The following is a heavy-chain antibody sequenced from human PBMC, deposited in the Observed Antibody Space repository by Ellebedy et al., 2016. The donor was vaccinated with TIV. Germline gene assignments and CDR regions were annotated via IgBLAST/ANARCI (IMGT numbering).Heavy chain of an antibody. V-gene: IGHV4-39*01. CDR3: ARAPVAVAGDNDY. J-gene: IGHJ4*02. Sequence: SETLSLTXTVSGGSISSSSYYWGWIRQPPGKGLEWIGSIYYSGSTYYNPSLKSRVTISVDTSKNQFSLKLSSVTAADTAVYYCARAPVAVAGDNDYWGQGTLVTVSS. D-gene: IGHD6-19*01. CDR2: IYYSGST. CDR1: GGSISSSSYY.